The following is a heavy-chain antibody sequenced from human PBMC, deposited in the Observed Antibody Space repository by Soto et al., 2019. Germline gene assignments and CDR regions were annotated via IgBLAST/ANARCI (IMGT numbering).Heavy chain of an antibody. J-gene: IGHJ6*02. D-gene: IGHD3-10*01. CDR3: ARRDGDTGSFDYYYGMDV. V-gene: IGHV3-33*01. Sequence: PGGSLRLSCEASGFTFNTYRMHWVRQPPGKGLEWLAAIWYDGTHKYYADSVKGRFIISRDNSKKTLYLEMNSLRAEDTAVYYCARRDGDTGSFDYYYGMDVWGQGTTVTVSS. CDR1: GFTFNTYR. CDR2: IWYDGTHK.